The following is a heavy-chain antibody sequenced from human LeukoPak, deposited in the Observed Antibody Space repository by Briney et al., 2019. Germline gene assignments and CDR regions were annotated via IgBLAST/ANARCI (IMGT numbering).Heavy chain of an antibody. V-gene: IGHV1-18*04. CDR2: ISAYNGNT. CDR3: ARRGRRHYYYGMDV. Sequence: ASVQVSCKASGYTFTSYGISWVRQAPGQGLEWMGWISAYNGNTNYAQKLQGRVTMTTDTSTSTAYMELRSLRSDDTAVYYCARRGRRHYYYGMDVWGKGTTVTVSS. J-gene: IGHJ6*04. D-gene: IGHD1-1*01. CDR1: GYTFTSYG.